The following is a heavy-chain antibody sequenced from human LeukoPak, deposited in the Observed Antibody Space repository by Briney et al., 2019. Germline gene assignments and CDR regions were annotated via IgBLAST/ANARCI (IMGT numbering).Heavy chain of an antibody. V-gene: IGHV4-59*01. Sequence: KPSETLSLTCTVSGGSTNSYYWSWVRQPPGKGLEWIGYIYYSGSTNYNPSLKSRVTISIDTSKNQFSLKLSSVTSADTAVYYCARDWASYDSSGYYFPVFDPWGQGTLVTVSS. CDR2: IYYSGST. J-gene: IGHJ5*02. CDR3: ARDWASYDSSGYYFPVFDP. CDR1: GGSTNSYY. D-gene: IGHD3-22*01.